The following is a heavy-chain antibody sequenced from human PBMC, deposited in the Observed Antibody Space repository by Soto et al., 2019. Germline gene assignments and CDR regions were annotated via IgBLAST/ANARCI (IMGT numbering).Heavy chain of an antibody. J-gene: IGHJ5*02. CDR1: GGSFSGYY. V-gene: IGHV4-34*01. Sequence: SETLSLTCAVYGGSFSGYYWSWIRQPPGKGLEWKGEINHSGSSNYNPSLKSRVTIPVDTSKNQFSLKLSSVTAADTAVYYCARSRSSYPPNRFDPWGQGTLVTVSS. D-gene: IGHD6-13*01. CDR2: INHSGSS. CDR3: ARSRSSYPPNRFDP.